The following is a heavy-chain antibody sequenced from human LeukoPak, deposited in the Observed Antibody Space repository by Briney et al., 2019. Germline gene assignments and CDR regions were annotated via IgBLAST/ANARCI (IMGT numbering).Heavy chain of an antibody. V-gene: IGHV1-2*02. J-gene: IGHJ3*02. CDR2: INPNSGGT. D-gene: IGHD3-9*01. CDR1: GYTFTGYY. Sequence: ASVKVSYKASGYTFTGYYMHWVRQAPGQGLEWMGWINPNSGGTNYAQKFQGRVTMTRDTSISTAYMELSRLRSDDTAVYYCATSRGVTGYYNAFDIWGQGTMVTVSS. CDR3: ATSRGVTGYYNAFDI.